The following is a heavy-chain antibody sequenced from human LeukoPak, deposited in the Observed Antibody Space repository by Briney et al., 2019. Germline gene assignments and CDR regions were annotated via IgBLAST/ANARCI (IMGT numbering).Heavy chain of an antibody. CDR2: IYPGDSDT. J-gene: IGHJ4*02. CDR1: GYTFTSYW. CDR3: ARLGYCSRGTCYAFDY. Sequence: GDSLKLSSKGSGYTFTSYWIGWVRKMGGKGLEWMEIIYPGDSDTRYNPSFEGQVTMSADKSITTAYLHWSSLKASDTAMYYCARLGYCSRGTCYAFDYWGQGSLVTVSS. D-gene: IGHD2-2*01. V-gene: IGHV5-51*01.